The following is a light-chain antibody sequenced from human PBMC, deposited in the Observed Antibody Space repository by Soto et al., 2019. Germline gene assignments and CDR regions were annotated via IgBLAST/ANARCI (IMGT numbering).Light chain of an antibody. V-gene: IGLV8-61*01. CDR2: STN. CDR1: SGSVSTSYY. J-gene: IGLJ3*02. Sequence: QAVVTQEPSFSVSPGGTVTLTCGLSSGSVSTSYYPSWYQQTPGQAPRTLIYSTNTRSSGVPDRFSGSILGNKAALTITGAQADDESDYYCVLYMGSVGVFGGGTKLTVL. CDR3: VLYMGSVGV.